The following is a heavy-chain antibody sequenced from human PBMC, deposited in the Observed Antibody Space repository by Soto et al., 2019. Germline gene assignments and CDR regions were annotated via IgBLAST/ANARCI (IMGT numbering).Heavy chain of an antibody. CDR2: IYATGDT. CDR3: VRDGTKNLRDRFEP. J-gene: IGHJ5*02. Sequence: SETLSLTCHVSCASLSRYCWSWIRQPPGKGLEWMGRIYATGDTDYNPSLKSRISMSVDMFKKQFSLTLRSVTAADTAIYYCVRDGTKNLRDRFEPWGRGILVTVSS. D-gene: IGHD1-26*01. V-gene: IGHV4-4*07. CDR1: CASLSRYC.